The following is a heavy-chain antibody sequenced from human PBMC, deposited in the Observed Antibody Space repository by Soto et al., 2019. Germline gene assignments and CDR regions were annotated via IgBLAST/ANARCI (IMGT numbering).Heavy chain of an antibody. CDR2: ISGGGLNT. D-gene: IGHD3-9*01. Sequence: PGGSLRLSCAASGFTFSNYAMSWVRQAPGKGLEWVSSISGGGLNTYYADSVKGRFTISRDNSKSTLYLQMNSLRVDDTAAYYCAYDPNFDWLFDFDYWGQGTLVTVSS. J-gene: IGHJ4*02. V-gene: IGHV3-23*01. CDR1: GFTFSNYA. CDR3: AYDPNFDWLFDFDY.